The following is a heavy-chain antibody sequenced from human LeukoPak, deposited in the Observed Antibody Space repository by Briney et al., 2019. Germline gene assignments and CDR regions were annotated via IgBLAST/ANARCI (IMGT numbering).Heavy chain of an antibody. J-gene: IGHJ4*02. CDR2: ISGSGGST. CDR1: GFTFSSYA. V-gene: IGHV3-23*01. D-gene: IGHD3-3*01. CDR3: ANVPYYDFWSGRQYFVY. Sequence: VGSLTLSCAASGFTFSSYAMSWVRQAPGKGLEWVSAISGSGGSTYYADSVKGRFTISRDNSKNTLYLQMNILRAEDTAVYDCANVPYYDFWSGRQYFVYWGEGTLVTVAS.